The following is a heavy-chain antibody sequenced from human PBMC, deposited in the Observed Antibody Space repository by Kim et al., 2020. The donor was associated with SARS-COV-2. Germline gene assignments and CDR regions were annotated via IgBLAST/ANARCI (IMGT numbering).Heavy chain of an antibody. V-gene: IGHV4-34*01. J-gene: IGHJ6*02. CDR3: ARGRTVTTLYYYYGMDV. Sequence: LKSRVTISVETSKNQFSLKLSSVTAADTAVYYCARGRTVTTLYYYYGMDVWGQGTTVTVSS. D-gene: IGHD4-17*01.